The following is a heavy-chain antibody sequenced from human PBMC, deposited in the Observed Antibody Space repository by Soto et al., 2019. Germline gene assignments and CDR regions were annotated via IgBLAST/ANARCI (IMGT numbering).Heavy chain of an antibody. D-gene: IGHD3-9*01. J-gene: IGHJ5*02. CDR3: ARQTVRYFDWLLQHWFDP. Sequence: GESLKISCKGSGYSFTSYWIGWVRQMPGKGLEWMGIIYPGDSDTRYSPSFQGQVTISADKSISTAYLQWSSLKASDTAMYYCARQTVRYFDWLLQHWFDPWGQGTLVTVSS. CDR1: GYSFTSYW. CDR2: IYPGDSDT. V-gene: IGHV5-51*01.